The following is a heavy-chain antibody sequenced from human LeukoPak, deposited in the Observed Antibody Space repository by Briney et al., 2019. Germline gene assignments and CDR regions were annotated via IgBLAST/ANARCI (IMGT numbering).Heavy chain of an antibody. CDR3: ARVADDYYDR. D-gene: IGHD3-22*01. CDR1: GGSFSGYY. Sequence: SETLSLTCAVYGGSFSGYYWSWIRQPPGKGLEWIGEINHSGSTNYNPSLKSRVTISVDRSKNQFSLKLSFVTAADTAVYYCARVADDYYDRWGQGTLVTVSS. J-gene: IGHJ4*02. CDR2: INHSGST. V-gene: IGHV4-34*01.